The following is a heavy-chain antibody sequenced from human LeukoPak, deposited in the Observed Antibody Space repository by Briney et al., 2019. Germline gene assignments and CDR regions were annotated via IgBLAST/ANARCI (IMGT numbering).Heavy chain of an antibody. V-gene: IGHV3-74*01. J-gene: IGHJ3*02. CDR2: IKSDETST. D-gene: IGHD2-15*01. CDR3: ARDLGHCSGGSCHPVAFDI. CDR1: GFPFNKDW. Sequence: GGSLRLSCAASGFPFNKDWMHWVRQVPGKGLVWVSRIKSDETSTAYADSVRGRFTISRDNAKNMLYLQMNSLRAEDTAVYYCARDLGHCSGGSCHPVAFDIWGQGTKVTVSS.